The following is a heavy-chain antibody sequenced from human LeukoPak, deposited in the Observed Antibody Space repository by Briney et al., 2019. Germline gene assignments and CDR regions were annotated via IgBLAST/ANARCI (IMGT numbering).Heavy chain of an antibody. Sequence: ASVKVSCKASRYTFTKYYMHWVRQAPGQGLEWMGIINPDDGTTSYSQKFQGRVTMTRDTSRSTVYMEMSSLRAVNTAVYYCAISDMSHYYHFDYRGQGTLATVSS. D-gene: IGHD3-10*01. J-gene: IGHJ4*02. CDR3: AISDMSHYYHFDY. V-gene: IGHV1-46*01. CDR2: INPDDGTT. CDR1: RYTFTKYY.